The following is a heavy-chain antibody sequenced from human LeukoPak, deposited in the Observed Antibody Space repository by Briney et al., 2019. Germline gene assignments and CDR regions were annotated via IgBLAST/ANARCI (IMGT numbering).Heavy chain of an antibody. CDR2: INPNSGGT. V-gene: IGHV1-2*02. Sequence: GASVKVSCKASGYTFTSYGISWVRQAPGQGLEWMGWINPNSGGTNYAQKFQGRVTMTRDTSISTAYMELSRLRSDDTAVYYCARLNWNWEDYWGQGTLVTVSS. D-gene: IGHD1-7*01. J-gene: IGHJ4*02. CDR1: GYTFTSYG. CDR3: ARLNWNWEDY.